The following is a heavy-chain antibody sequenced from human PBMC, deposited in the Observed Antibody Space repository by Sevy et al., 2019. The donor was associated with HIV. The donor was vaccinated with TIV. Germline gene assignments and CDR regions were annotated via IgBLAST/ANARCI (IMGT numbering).Heavy chain of an antibody. V-gene: IGHV3-74*01. Sequence: GGSLRLSCAASGIMFSSHWIHWVRQAPGKGLVWISQINTDGSGTNYADSVKGRFTISRDNAKNNLYLNMNSLRAEDTTVYYCARGNPGNSGWFYWGQGTLVTVSS. CDR1: GIMFSSHW. CDR3: ARGNPGNSGWFY. J-gene: IGHJ4*02. D-gene: IGHD6-19*01. CDR2: INTDGSGT.